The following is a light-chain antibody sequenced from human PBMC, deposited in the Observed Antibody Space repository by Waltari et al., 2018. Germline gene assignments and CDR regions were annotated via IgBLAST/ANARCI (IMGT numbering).Light chain of an antibody. CDR3: QSYDNSLTVL. J-gene: IGLJ2*01. CDR2: GNT. V-gene: IGLV1-40*01. CDR1: SSNIGAGYD. Sequence: QSVLTQPPSVSGAPGQRVTIPCTGSSSNIGAGYDVHWYQQLPGRAPKLLIYGNTNRPSGVPDRFSGSKSGTSAPLAITGLQAEDEADYYCQSYDNSLTVLFGGGTKLTVL.